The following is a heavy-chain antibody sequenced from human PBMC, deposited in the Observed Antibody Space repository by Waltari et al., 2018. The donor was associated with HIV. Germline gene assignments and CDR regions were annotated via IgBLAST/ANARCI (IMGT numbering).Heavy chain of an antibody. Sequence: LQLQQSGPGLVTPSDTLSPTCSVSGHPYCCSHYYWGWIRQPPGNGLEWIGSINYSGSTYDDPSLKSRVTISVDTTKNQFSLKLSSVTAADTAIYYCAGHGPRNTWFDPWGQGTLVTVSS. CDR1: GHPYCCSHYY. CDR2: INYSGST. V-gene: IGHV4-39*01. J-gene: IGHJ5*02. CDR3: AGHGPRNTWFDP.